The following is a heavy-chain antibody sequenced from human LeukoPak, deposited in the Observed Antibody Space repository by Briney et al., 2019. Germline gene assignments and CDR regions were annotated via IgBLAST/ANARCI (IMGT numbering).Heavy chain of an antibody. V-gene: IGHV3-9*03. CDR1: GFTFDDYA. CDR3: AKDGCCSDCYIDY. D-gene: IGHD2-21*02. J-gene: IGHJ4*02. Sequence: GGSLRLSCAVSGFTFDDYAMHWVRQVPGKGLEWVSSISWNSGRVVYADSVKGRFTISRDNAKNSLYLQMSSLRVEDMGLYYCAKDGCCSDCYIDYWGQGTLVTVSS. CDR2: ISWNSGRV.